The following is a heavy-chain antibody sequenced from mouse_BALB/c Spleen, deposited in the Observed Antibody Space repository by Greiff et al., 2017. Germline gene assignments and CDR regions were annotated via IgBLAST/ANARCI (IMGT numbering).Heavy chain of an antibody. V-gene: IGHV5-9-4*01. CDR2: ISSGGSYT. CDR3: ARASSSMDY. CDR1: GFTFSSYA. J-gene: IGHJ4*01. D-gene: IGHD1-3*01. Sequence: EVQVVESGGGLVKPGGSLKLSCAASGFTFSSYAMSWVRQSPEKRLEWVAEISSGGSYTYYPDTVTGRFTISRDNAKNTLYLEMSSLRSEDTAMYYCARASSSMDYWGQGTSVTVSS.